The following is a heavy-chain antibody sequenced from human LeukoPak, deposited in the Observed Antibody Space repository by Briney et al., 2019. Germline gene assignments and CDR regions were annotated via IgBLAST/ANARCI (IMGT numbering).Heavy chain of an antibody. CDR2: IIPIFGTA. D-gene: IGHD2-2*01. Sequence: SVKVSCKASGDTFSSYAISWVRQAPGQGLEWMGGIIPIFGTANYAQKFQGRVTITADESTSTAYMELSSLRSEDTAVYYCAREEIVVAQLNSNWFAPWGQGTLVTVSS. J-gene: IGHJ5*02. V-gene: IGHV1-69*01. CDR3: AREEIVVAQLNSNWFAP. CDR1: GDTFSSYA.